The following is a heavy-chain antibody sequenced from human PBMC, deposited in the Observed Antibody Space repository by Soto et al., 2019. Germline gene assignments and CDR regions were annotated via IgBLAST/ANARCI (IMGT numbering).Heavy chain of an antibody. CDR2: IYYSGST. J-gene: IGHJ5*02. D-gene: IGHD1-1*01. CDR1: GGSISSGDYY. V-gene: IGHV4-30-4*01. Sequence: SETLSLTCTVSGGSISSGDYYWSWIRQPPGKGLEWIGYIYYSGSTYYNPSLKSRVTISVDTSKNQFSLKLSSVTAADTAVYYCAREAQLEPTESWFDPWGQGTLVTVSS. CDR3: AREAQLEPTESWFDP.